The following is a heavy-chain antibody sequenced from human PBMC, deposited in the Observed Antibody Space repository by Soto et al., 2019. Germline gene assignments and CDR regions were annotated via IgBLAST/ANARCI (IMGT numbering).Heavy chain of an antibody. J-gene: IGHJ2*01. Sequence: QVQLVQSGAEVKKPGSSVKVSCKASGGTFSSYAISWVRQAPGQGLEWMGGIIPIFGTANYAQKFQGRVTITADESTSTAYVELSCLRSEDTAVYYCARRVWGGDCYYGVWYFDLWGRGTLVTVSS. CDR3: ARRVWGGDCYYGVWYFDL. D-gene: IGHD2-21*02. CDR2: IIPIFGTA. V-gene: IGHV1-69*12. CDR1: GGTFSSYA.